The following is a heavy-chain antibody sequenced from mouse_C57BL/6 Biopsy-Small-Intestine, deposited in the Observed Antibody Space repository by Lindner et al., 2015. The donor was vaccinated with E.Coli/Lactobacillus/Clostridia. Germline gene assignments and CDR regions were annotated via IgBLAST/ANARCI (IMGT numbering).Heavy chain of an antibody. Sequence: VQLQESGPEVVKPGASVKMSCKASGYTFTDYNMHWVKQSHGKSREWIGYINPKNGDARYNQKFKGKATLTINKSSSTAYMELRSLTSEDSAVYYCAAYGYDFDFWGQGTTLTVSS. J-gene: IGHJ2*01. CDR3: AAYGYDFDF. CDR2: INPKNGDA. D-gene: IGHD2-2*01. CDR1: GYTFTDYN. V-gene: IGHV1-22*01.